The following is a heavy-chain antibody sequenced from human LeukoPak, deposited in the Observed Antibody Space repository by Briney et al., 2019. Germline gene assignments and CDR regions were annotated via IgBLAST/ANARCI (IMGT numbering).Heavy chain of an antibody. CDR2: IISDGSSK. Sequence: QPGGSLRLSCAASGFTLSSYWMHWVRQAPGKGLVWVSRIISDGSSKTYADSVRGRFTISRDNAKNTVYLQMSSLRDEDTAVYYCARDRCTNGVCGGVDVWGQGTTVTVSS. V-gene: IGHV3-74*01. CDR1: GFTLSSYW. J-gene: IGHJ6*02. D-gene: IGHD2-8*01. CDR3: ARDRCTNGVCGGVDV.